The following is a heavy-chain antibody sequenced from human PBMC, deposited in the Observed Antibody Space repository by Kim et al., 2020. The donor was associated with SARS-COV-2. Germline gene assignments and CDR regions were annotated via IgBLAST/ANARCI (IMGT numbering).Heavy chain of an antibody. CDR3: AGRYFDWSYQYGMDV. D-gene: IGHD3-9*01. J-gene: IGHJ6*02. Sequence: NPSLNSRVTISVGTSKNQFFLNLSSVTAADTAVYYCAGRYFDWSYQYGMDVWGQGTTVTVSS. V-gene: IGHV4-39*01.